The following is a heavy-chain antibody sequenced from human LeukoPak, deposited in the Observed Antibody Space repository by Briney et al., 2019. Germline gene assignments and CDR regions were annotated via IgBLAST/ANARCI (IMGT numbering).Heavy chain of an antibody. CDR3: ARYSSSRGAFDI. CDR1: GFTFSSYA. Sequence: PGGSLRLSCAASGFTFSSYAMHWVRQAPGKGLEWVAVISYDGSNKYYADSVKGRFTISRDNSKNTLYLQMNSLRAEDTAVYYCARYSSSRGAFDIWGQGTMVTVSS. V-gene: IGHV3-30-3*01. D-gene: IGHD6-13*01. CDR2: ISYDGSNK. J-gene: IGHJ3*02.